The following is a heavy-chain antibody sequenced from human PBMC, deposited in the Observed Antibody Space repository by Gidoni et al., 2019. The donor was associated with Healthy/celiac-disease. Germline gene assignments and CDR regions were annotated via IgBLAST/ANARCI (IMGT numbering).Heavy chain of an antibody. CDR2: ISAYNGNT. J-gene: IGHJ6*03. CDR1: GYTFTSYG. D-gene: IGHD3-3*01. CDR3: ARGTVEWLLYSYYYYYMDV. Sequence: HVQLVQSGAEVKNPWASVTVSCKSSGYTFTSYGISWVRKDPGQRLEWMGWISAYNGNTNYAQKLQGRVTMTTDTSTSTAYMELRSMRSDDTAVYYCARGTVEWLLYSYYYYYMDVWGKGTTVTVSS. V-gene: IGHV1-18*01.